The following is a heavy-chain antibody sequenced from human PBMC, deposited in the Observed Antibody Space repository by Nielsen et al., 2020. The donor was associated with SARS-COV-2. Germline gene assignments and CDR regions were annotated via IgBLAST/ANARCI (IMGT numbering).Heavy chain of an antibody. CDR2: INPNSGGT. CDR1: GGTFSSYA. J-gene: IGHJ5*02. V-gene: IGHV1-2*06. Sequence: ASVKVSCKASGGTFSSYAISWVRQAPGQGLEWMGRINPNSGGTNYAQKFQGRVTMTRDTSISTAYMELSRLRSDDTAVYYCATSGVLRFLGGFDPWGQGTLVTVSS. D-gene: IGHD3-3*01. CDR3: ATSGVLRFLGGFDP.